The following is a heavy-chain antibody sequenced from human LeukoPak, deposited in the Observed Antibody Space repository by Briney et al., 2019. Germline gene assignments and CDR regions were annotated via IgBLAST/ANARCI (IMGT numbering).Heavy chain of an antibody. D-gene: IGHD1-26*01. CDR2: IYYSGST. V-gene: IGHV4-59*01. J-gene: IGHJ4*02. CDR1: GGSISSYY. Sequence: SETLSLTCTVSGGSISSYYWSWIRQSPGKGLEWIGYIYYSGSTNYNPSLKSRVTISVDTSKNQFSLKLSSVTAADTAVYYCARVGGSYFGNYFDYWGQGTLVTVSS. CDR3: ARVGGSYFGNYFDY.